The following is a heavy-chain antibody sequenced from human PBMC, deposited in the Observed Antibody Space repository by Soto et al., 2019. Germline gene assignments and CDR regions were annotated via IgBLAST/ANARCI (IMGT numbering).Heavy chain of an antibody. J-gene: IGHJ6*02. CDR1: GFTFSNAW. V-gene: IGHV3-15*07. CDR2: IKSKSDGGTT. D-gene: IGHD3-10*01. Sequence: EEQLVESGGGLVKPGGSLRLSCAASGFTFSNAWMHWVRQAPGKGLEWVGRIKSKSDGGTTDYAAPVKGRFTISRDDSKNTLYLQMNSLQTEDTAVYYCTHAPARRGYYGLDVWGQGTTLTVSS. CDR3: THAPARRGYYGLDV.